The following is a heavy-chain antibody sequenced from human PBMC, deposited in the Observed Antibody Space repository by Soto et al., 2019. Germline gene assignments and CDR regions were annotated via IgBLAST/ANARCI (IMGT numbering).Heavy chain of an antibody. CDR2: INPSGGST. J-gene: IGHJ4*02. D-gene: IGHD3-16*01. Sequence: ASVKVSCKASGHTFTSYYMHWVRQAPGQGLEWMGIINPSGGSTSYAQKFQGRVTMTRDTSTSTVYMELSSLRSEDTAVYYCARVTITYYFDYWGQGTLVTVSS. CDR3: ARVTITYYFDY. V-gene: IGHV1-46*01. CDR1: GHTFTSYY.